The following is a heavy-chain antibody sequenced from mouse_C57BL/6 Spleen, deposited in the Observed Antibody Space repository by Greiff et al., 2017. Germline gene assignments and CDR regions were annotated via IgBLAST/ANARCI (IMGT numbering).Heavy chain of an antibody. D-gene: IGHD1-1*01. Sequence: EVQVVESGGGLVKPGGSLKLSCAASGFTFSSYAMSWVRQTPEKRLEWVATISDGGSYTYYPDNVKGRFTISRDNAKNNLYLQMSHLKSEDTAMYYCARDGYGSSRYFDVWSTGTTVTVSS. V-gene: IGHV5-4*01. CDR3: ARDGYGSSRYFDV. J-gene: IGHJ1*03. CDR2: ISDGGSYT. CDR1: GFTFSSYA.